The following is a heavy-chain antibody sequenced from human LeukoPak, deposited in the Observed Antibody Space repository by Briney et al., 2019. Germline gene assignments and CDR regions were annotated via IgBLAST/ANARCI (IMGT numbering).Heavy chain of an antibody. J-gene: IGHJ6*03. CDR2: FDPEDGET. Sequence: ASVKVSCKVSGYTLTELSMHWVRQAPGKGLEWMGGFDPEDGETIYAQKFQGRVTMTEDTSTDTAYMELSSLRSEDTAVYYCATGGVGATSSVPYYYYYMDVWGKGTTVTASS. D-gene: IGHD1-26*01. CDR1: GYTLTELS. V-gene: IGHV1-24*01. CDR3: ATGGVGATSSVPYYYYYMDV.